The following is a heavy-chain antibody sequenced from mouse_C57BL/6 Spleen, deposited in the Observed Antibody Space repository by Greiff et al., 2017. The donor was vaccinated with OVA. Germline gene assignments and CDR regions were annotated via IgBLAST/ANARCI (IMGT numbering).Heavy chain of an antibody. J-gene: IGHJ1*03. CDR3: ARRDDYYWYFDV. CDR2: IDPSDSET. Sequence: QVQLQQPGAELVRPGSSVKLSCKASGYTFTSYWMHWVKQRPIQGLEWIGNIDPSDSETHYNQKFKDKATLTVDKSSSTAYMPLSSLTSEDSAVYYCARRDDYYWYFDVWGTGTTVTVSS. D-gene: IGHD2-4*01. CDR1: GYTFTSYW. V-gene: IGHV1-52*01.